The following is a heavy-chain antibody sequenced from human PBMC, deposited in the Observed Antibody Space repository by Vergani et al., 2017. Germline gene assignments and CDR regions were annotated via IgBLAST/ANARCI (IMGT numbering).Heavy chain of an antibody. D-gene: IGHD6-19*01. CDR2: ISGSGGST. Sequence: EVQLLESGGGLVQPGGSLRLSCAASGFTFSSYAMSWVRQAPGKGLEWVSSISGSGGSTDYADSVKGRFTISRDNSKNTLYLQMNSLRAEDTAVYYCAKDRSIAVADALGENDYWGQGTLVTVSS. J-gene: IGHJ4*02. CDR3: AKDRSIAVADALGENDY. CDR1: GFTFSSYA. V-gene: IGHV3-23*01.